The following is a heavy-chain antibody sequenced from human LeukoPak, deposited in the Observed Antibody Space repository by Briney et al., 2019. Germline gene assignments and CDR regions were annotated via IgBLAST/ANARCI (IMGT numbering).Heavy chain of an antibody. CDR2: INPNSGGT. D-gene: IGHD5-24*01. V-gene: IGHV1-2*02. J-gene: IGHJ4*02. CDR3: ASTSHRDGYNEPYYFDY. CDR1: GYTFTGYY. Sequence: ASVKVSCKASGYTFTGYYMHWVRQAPGQGLEWMGWINPNSGGTNYAQKFQGRVTMTRDTSISTAYMELASLRSDDTAVYYCASTSHRDGYNEPYYFDYWGQGTLVTVSS.